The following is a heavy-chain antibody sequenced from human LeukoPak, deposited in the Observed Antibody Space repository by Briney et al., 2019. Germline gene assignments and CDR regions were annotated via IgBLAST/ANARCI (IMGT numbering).Heavy chain of an antibody. CDR3: ARGPYDCSGYLLP. Sequence: SETLSLTCAVYGGSFSGYYWSWIRQPPVKGLEWIGEINHSGSTNYNPSLKSRVTISVDTSKNQFSLKLSSVTAADTAVYYCARGPYDCSGYLLPWGQGTLVTVSS. D-gene: IGHD3-22*01. J-gene: IGHJ5*02. CDR1: GGSFSGYY. CDR2: INHSGST. V-gene: IGHV4-34*01.